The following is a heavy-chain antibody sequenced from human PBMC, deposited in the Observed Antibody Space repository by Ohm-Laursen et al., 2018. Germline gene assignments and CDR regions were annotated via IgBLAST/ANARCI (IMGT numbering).Heavy chain of an antibody. Sequence: SLRLSCSASGFTFSSYAMSWVRQAPGKGLEWVSAISGSGGSTYYADSVKGRFTIFRDNSKNTMFLQMNSLRAEDTAVYFCAKANLLYYNYVMDVWGQGTTVTVSS. D-gene: IGHD1-14*01. J-gene: IGHJ6*02. CDR3: AKANLLYYNYVMDV. V-gene: IGHV3-23*01. CDR2: ISGSGGST. CDR1: GFTFSSYA.